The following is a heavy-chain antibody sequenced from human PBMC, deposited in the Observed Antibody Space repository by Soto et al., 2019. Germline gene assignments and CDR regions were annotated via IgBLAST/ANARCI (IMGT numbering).Heavy chain of an antibody. J-gene: IGHJ4*02. V-gene: IGHV3-48*02. CDR3: VRDRGYTGYDLEY. CDR1: GFTFRSYA. D-gene: IGHD5-12*01. Sequence: EVQLVESGGGWVQPGGSLRLSCAASGFTFRSYAMNWVLQAPGKGLECVSCINSCSSTIYYADSAKGRFSISRDNAKNSLYLQMNSLRDEDTAVYFCVRDRGYTGYDLEYWGQGALVTVSS. CDR2: INSCSSTI.